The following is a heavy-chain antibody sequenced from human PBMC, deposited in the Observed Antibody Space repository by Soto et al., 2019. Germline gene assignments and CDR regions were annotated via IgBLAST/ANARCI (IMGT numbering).Heavy chain of an antibody. CDR2: IHHSGST. Sequence: QVQLQESGPGLVKPSGTLSLTCTVSGASISSTSSGDWWSWLRHPPGKGLECSGEIHHSGSTNYNPSLTSRVTMSVDKSKNQCSLRLSSVTAADTAVYYCAKMVGATLVDYWGQGTLVTVSS. V-gene: IGHV4-4*02. J-gene: IGHJ4*02. D-gene: IGHD1-26*01. CDR3: AKMVGATLVDY. CDR1: GASISSTSSGDW.